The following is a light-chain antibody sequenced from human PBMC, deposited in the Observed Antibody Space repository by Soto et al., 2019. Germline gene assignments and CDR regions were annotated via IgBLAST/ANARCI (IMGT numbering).Light chain of an antibody. J-gene: IGLJ1*01. CDR2: DVT. V-gene: IGLV2-8*01. CDR3: SSYTDRKNLV. CDR1: SSDIGGYNS. Sequence: QSVLTQSPSASGSPGQSVTISCTGTSSDIGGYNSVSWYQQHPGKAPKVMIYDVTKRPSGVPDRFSGSKSGNTASLTVSALQAEDEADYYCSSYTDRKNLVSGTGTKVTDL.